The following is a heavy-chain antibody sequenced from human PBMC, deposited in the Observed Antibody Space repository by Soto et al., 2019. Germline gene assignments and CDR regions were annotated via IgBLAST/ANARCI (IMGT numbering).Heavy chain of an antibody. CDR1: GGILSSYV. V-gene: IGHV1-69*06. CDR2: IIPIYGTA. Sequence: QVQLVQSGAEVKKPGSSVKVSCKASGGILSSYVISWVRQAPGQGLEWMGGIIPIYGTANYAQKFQGRVTITADKSTSTAYMELSSLRSEDTAVYYCALTVTTEYYFDYWGQGTLVTVSS. CDR3: ALTVTTEYYFDY. D-gene: IGHD4-4*01. J-gene: IGHJ4*02.